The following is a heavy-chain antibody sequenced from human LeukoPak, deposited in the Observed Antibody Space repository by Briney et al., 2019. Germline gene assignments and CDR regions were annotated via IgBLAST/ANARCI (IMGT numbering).Heavy chain of an antibody. D-gene: IGHD5-18*01. CDR2: IRYNGNNQ. J-gene: IGHJ4*02. Sequence: GGSLRLYCAASGFTFSSYGMHWLRQAPGKGLEWVAFIRYNGNNQYYADSVKGRFTISRDNSKNKLYLQMNSLKGDDTAVYYCARADWDTAMIDYWGQGTLVTVSS. CDR3: ARADWDTAMIDY. CDR1: GFTFSSYG. V-gene: IGHV3-30*02.